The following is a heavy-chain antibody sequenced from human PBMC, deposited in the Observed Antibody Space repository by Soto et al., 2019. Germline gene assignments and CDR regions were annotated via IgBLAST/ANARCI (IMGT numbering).Heavy chain of an antibody. Sequence: EVQLVESGGGLVKPGGSLRLSCAASGFTFSNDGMSWVRQAPGKGLEWVGRIKSTTDGGTTDCASHAKGRFTIAREDSKNPLYMQMNSLQTEDTAVYYCTTAPPPPPVSFGSGSDIAFDIWGQGTMVTVSS. V-gene: IGHV3-15*01. J-gene: IGHJ3*02. D-gene: IGHD3-10*01. CDR2: IKSTTDGGTT. CDR1: GFTFSNDG. CDR3: TTAPPPPPVSFGSGSDIAFDI.